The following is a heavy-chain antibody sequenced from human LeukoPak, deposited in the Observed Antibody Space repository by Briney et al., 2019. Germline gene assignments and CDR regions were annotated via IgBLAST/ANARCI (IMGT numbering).Heavy chain of an antibody. Sequence: AGGSLRLSCAASGFTFSSYSMNWVRQAPGKGLEWVSYISSSSSTIYYADSVKGRFTISRDNAKNSLYLQMNSLRAEDTAVYYCARAHRGGLDAFDIWGQGTMVTVSS. D-gene: IGHD3-10*01. CDR3: ARAHRGGLDAFDI. CDR2: ISSSSSTI. J-gene: IGHJ3*02. CDR1: GFTFSSYS. V-gene: IGHV3-48*01.